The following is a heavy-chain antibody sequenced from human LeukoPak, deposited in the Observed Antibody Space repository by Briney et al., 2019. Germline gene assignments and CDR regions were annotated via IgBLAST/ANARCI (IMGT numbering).Heavy chain of an antibody. CDR1: GYTFTSYG. J-gene: IGHJ5*02. Sequence: ASVKVSCKASGYTFTSYGISWVRQAPGQGLEWMGWISAYNGNTNYAQKLQGRVTMTTDTSTSTAYMELRSLRSDDTAVYYCARDSPTEQLVLSWSDPWGQGTLVTVSS. V-gene: IGHV1-18*01. CDR2: ISAYNGNT. D-gene: IGHD6-6*01. CDR3: ARDSPTEQLVLSWSDP.